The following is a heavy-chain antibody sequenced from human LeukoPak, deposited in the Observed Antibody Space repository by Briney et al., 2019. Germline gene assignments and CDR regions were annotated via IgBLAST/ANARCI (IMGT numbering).Heavy chain of an antibody. V-gene: IGHV1-69*04. CDR1: GGTFSSYA. Sequence: SVKVSCKSSGGTFSSYAISWVRQAPGQGLEWMGRIIPILGIANYAQKFQGRVTITADKSTSTAYMELSSLSSEDTAVYYCARDRAGDYVVDYWGQGTLVTVSS. CDR3: ARDRAGDYVVDY. J-gene: IGHJ4*02. D-gene: IGHD4-17*01. CDR2: IIPILGIA.